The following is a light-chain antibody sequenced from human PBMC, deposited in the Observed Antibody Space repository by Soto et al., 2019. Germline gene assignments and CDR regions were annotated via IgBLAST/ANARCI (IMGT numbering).Light chain of an antibody. CDR2: DVS. CDR1: SSDVGGYNY. Sequence: QSVLTQPASVSGSPGQSITISCTGTSSDVGGYNYVSWYQQHPGKAPKLMIYDVSNRPSGVSNRFSGSKSGNIASLTISGLQAEDEADYYCSSYTSSSTLYVFATGTKVTVL. CDR3: SSYTSSSTLYV. V-gene: IGLV2-14*01. J-gene: IGLJ1*01.